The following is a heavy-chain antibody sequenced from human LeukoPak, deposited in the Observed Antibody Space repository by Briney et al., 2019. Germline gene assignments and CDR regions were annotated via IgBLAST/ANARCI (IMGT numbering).Heavy chain of an antibody. Sequence: GGSLRLSCAASGFTFDDYAMHWVRQAPGKGLEWVSGISWNSGSIGYADSVKGRFTISRDNAKNSLYLQMNSLRAEDTALYYCVKGIVVVPAAPFDYWGQGTLVTVSS. CDR3: VKGIVVVPAAPFDY. D-gene: IGHD2-2*01. CDR2: ISWNSGSI. V-gene: IGHV3-9*01. CDR1: GFTFDDYA. J-gene: IGHJ4*02.